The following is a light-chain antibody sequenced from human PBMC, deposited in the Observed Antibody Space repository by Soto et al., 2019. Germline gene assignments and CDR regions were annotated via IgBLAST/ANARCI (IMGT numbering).Light chain of an antibody. V-gene: IGLV6-57*04. Sequence: NFMLTQPHSVSESPGKTLSISFTRSSGSIANHYVQWYQQRPGIAPTTVIYENNQRLSGVPDRFSGTTDGSSNSASLTISGLQTEDEADYYCQSYDSDFVVFGGGTKLTVL. CDR3: QSYDSDFVV. J-gene: IGLJ2*01. CDR1: SGSIANHY. CDR2: ENN.